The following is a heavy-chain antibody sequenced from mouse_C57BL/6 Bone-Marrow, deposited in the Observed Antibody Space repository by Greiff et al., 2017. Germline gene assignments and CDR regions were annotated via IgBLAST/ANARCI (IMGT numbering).Heavy chain of an antibody. CDR2: ISYDGNN. D-gene: IGHD2-3*01. CDR3: AREGGYYRFDY. Sequence: DVQLQESGPGLVKPSQSLSLTCSVTGYSITSGYYWYWIRQFPGNKLEWRGYISYDGNNNYNPFLKNRISITSDTSKNQFFLKLNAVTTGNRATEYCAREGGYYRFDYWGQGTTRTVSS. V-gene: IGHV3-6*01. CDR1: GYSITSGYY. J-gene: IGHJ2*01.